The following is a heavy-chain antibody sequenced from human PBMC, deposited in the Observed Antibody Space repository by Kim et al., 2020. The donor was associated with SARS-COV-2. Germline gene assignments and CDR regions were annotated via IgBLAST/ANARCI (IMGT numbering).Heavy chain of an antibody. V-gene: IGHV3-21*01. Sequence: YYAGSVTGRFTNSRDNAKNSLYLQMNSLRAEDTAVYYCARDSSGYSEVDYWGQGTLVTVSS. CDR3: ARDSSGYSEVDY. D-gene: IGHD3-22*01. J-gene: IGHJ4*02.